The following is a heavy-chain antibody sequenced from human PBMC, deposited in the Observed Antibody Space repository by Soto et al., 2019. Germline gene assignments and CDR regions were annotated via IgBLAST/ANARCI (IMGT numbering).Heavy chain of an antibody. J-gene: IGHJ4*02. CDR2: INAGNGNT. CDR3: AGEAGFRRFDY. V-gene: IGHV1-3*01. CDR1: GYTFTGYA. Sequence: ASVKVSCKASGYTFTGYAMHWVRQAPGQRLEWMGWINAGNGNTKYSQKFQGRVTITRDTSASTAYMELSSLRSEDTAVYYCAGEAGFRRFDYWGQGTLVTVSS. D-gene: IGHD6-19*01.